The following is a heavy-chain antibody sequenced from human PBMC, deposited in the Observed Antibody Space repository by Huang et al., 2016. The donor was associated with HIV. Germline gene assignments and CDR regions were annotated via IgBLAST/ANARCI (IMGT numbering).Heavy chain of an antibody. CDR3: ARDWHFDY. Sequence: EVQLLESGGGLVQPGGSLRLSCAASGFTFSSYAMNWVRQAPGKGMELVSTIRGNGYRTYYADAVKCRFTISRDNSKNTLYLQMNSLRAEDTAVYYCARDWHFDYWGQGTLVTVSS. V-gene: IGHV3-23*01. CDR1: GFTFSSYA. J-gene: IGHJ4*02. CDR2: IRGNGYRT.